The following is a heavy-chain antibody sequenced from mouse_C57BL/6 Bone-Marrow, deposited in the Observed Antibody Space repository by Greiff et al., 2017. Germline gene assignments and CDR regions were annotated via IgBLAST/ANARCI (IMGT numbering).Heavy chain of an antibody. CDR3: AKIYDGYYLAAY. J-gene: IGHJ3*01. CDR2: IYPGSGST. V-gene: IGHV1-55*01. Sequence: QVQLQQPGAELVKPGASVKMSCKASGYTFTSYWITWVKQRPGQGLEWIGDIYPGSGSTNYNEKFKSKATLTVDTSSSTAYMQLSSLTSEGSAVYYCAKIYDGYYLAAYWGQGTLVTVSA. CDR1: GYTFTSYW. D-gene: IGHD2-3*01.